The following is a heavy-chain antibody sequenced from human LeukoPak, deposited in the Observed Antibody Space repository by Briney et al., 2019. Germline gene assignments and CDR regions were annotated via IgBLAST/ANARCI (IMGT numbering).Heavy chain of an antibody. CDR2: INEDGGEK. D-gene: IGHD4-23*01. CDR3: AAERRGSSYYDGKEAFDN. J-gene: IGHJ4*02. Sequence: GGSLKLSCVASSLTFSNSCMSWLRQTPGRGLKWVANINEDGGEKLYADSLKGRFTITRDNVKNTLYLQINSLRAEDAAVYYCAAERRGSSYYDGKEAFDNWGQGTLVAVSS. CDR1: SLTFSNSC. V-gene: IGHV3-7*01.